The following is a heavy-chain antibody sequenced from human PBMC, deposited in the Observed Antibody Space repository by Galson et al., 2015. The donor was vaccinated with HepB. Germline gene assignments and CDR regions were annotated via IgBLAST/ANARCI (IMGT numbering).Heavy chain of an antibody. V-gene: IGHV3-30*18. CDR2: ISYDGSNK. D-gene: IGHD3-16*01. CDR1: GFTFSSYG. J-gene: IGHJ4*02. CDR3: AKDLGGALDY. Sequence: SLRLSCAASGFTFSSYGMHWVRQAPGKGLEWVAVISYDGSNKYYADSVKGRFTISRDNSKNTLYLQMNSLRAEDTAVYYCAKDLGGALDYWGQGTLVTVSS.